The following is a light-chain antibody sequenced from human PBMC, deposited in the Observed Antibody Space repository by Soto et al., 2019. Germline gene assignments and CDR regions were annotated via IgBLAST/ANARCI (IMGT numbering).Light chain of an antibody. Sequence: DIQMTQSPSTLSASVGDRVTITCRASQSISSWLAWYQQKPGKAPKLLIYKASSLESGVPSRFSGSGSGTEFTLTISSLQPEDFATHYCQQYNSPYTFGQGTKLEIK. V-gene: IGKV1-5*03. CDR1: QSISSW. CDR2: KAS. J-gene: IGKJ2*01. CDR3: QQYNSPYT.